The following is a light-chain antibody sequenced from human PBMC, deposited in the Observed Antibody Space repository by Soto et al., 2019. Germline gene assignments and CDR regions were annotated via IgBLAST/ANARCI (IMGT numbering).Light chain of an antibody. Sequence: EIVLTQSPGTLSLSPGERATLSCRASQSVSSSYLAWYQQKPGQAPRLLIYGASSRATGIQDRFSGSGSGTDFTLTISRLEPEEFAVYYCQQYGSSPQGTFGQGTKVEIK. CDR3: QQYGSSPQGT. V-gene: IGKV3-20*01. CDR2: GAS. J-gene: IGKJ1*01. CDR1: QSVSSSY.